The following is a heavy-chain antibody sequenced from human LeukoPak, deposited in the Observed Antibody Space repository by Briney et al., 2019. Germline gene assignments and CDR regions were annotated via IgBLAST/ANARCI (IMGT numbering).Heavy chain of an antibody. J-gene: IGHJ3*02. CDR3: ATPKGSNYDILTGYSPFGAFDI. CDR1: GGSFSGYY. CDR2: INHSGST. D-gene: IGHD3-9*01. V-gene: IGHV4-34*01. Sequence: SETLSLTCAGYGGSFSGYYWSWIRQPPGKGLEWIGEINHSGSTNYNPSLKSRVTISVDTSKNQFSLKLSSVTAADTAVYYCATPKGSNYDILTGYSPFGAFDIWGQGTMVTVSS.